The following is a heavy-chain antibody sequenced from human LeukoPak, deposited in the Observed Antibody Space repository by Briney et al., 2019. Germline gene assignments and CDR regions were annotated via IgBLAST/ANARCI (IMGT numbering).Heavy chain of an antibody. V-gene: IGHV1-18*01. CDR3: AREYHPAARRIAAGGT. Sequence: SVPVSCKASGYTFHSHGISWVRQAPGPGREWMGWISAYNGNTNYAQKLHGQVTMTTHRSTSTAFMEVGRLRSDGTAVYLCAREYHPAARRIAAGGTWGRGTRVSV. D-gene: IGHD6-13*01. J-gene: IGHJ4*02. CDR2: ISAYNGNT. CDR1: GYTFHSHG.